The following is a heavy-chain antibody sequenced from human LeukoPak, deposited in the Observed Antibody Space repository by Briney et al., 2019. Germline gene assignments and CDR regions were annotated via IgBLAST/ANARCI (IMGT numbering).Heavy chain of an antibody. V-gene: IGHV4-30-4*02. CDR3: ARIEDYGGNSVNY. Sequence: SETLSLTCTVSGGSISSGDYYWSWIRQPPGKGLEWIGYIYYSGSTYYNPSLKSRVTISVDTSKNQFSLKLSSVTAADTAVYYCARIEDYGGNSVNYWGQGTLVTVSS. J-gene: IGHJ4*02. D-gene: IGHD4-23*01. CDR2: IYYSGST. CDR1: GGSISSGDYY.